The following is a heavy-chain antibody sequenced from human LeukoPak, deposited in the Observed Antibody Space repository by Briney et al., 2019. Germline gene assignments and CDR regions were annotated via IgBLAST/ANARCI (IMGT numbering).Heavy chain of an antibody. CDR2: ISYDGSNK. CDR3: AKVSSRKGAFDI. Sequence: QPGRSLRLSCAASGFTFSSYGMHWVRQAPGKGLEWVAVISYDGSNKYYADSVKGRFTISRDNSKNTLYLQMNSLRAEDTAVYYCAKVSSRKGAFDIWGQRTMVTVSS. V-gene: IGHV3-30*18. J-gene: IGHJ3*02. D-gene: IGHD2-2*01. CDR1: GFTFSSYG.